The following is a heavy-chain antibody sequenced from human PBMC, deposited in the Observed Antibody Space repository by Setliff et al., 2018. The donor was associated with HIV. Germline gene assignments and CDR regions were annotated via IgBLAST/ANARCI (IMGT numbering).Heavy chain of an antibody. CDR2: SSAYNGNT. Sequence: ASVKVSCKASGYTFTDYGISWVRQAPGPGLEWMGWSSAYNGNTKYAQKFQRRVTMTTHTSTNTAYMELRSLRPDDTAVYYCAKAKGIVATGMDYWGQGTVVTVSS. J-gene: IGHJ4*02. V-gene: IGHV1-18*01. CDR1: GYTFTDYG. D-gene: IGHD6-13*01. CDR3: AKAKGIVATGMDY.